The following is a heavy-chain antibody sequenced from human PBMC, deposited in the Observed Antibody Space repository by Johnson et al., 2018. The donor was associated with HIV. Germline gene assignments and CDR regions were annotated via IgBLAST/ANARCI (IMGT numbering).Heavy chain of an antibody. Sequence: QVQLVESGGGLVKPGGSLRLSCAASGFTFSDYYMSWIRQAPGPGLEWVSYISSSGSTIHYADSEKGRFTISRNHAKNSLYLQTNSLRAEATAVYYCARVWRNEVRHGFDIWGQGTMVTVSS. CDR2: ISSSGSTI. CDR1: GFTFSDYY. J-gene: IGHJ3*02. D-gene: IGHD1-1*01. V-gene: IGHV3-11*04. CDR3: ARVWRNEVRHGFDI.